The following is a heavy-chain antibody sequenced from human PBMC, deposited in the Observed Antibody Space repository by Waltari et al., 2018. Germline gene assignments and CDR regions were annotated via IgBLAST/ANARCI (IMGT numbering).Heavy chain of an antibody. CDR2: ISSSSSNI. CDR1: GFTFSSFS. J-gene: IGHJ4*02. CDR3: ARDGAYSSAY. V-gene: IGHV3-48*01. Sequence: EVQLVESGGGLVQPGGSLRLSCAASGFTFSSFSMNWVRQAPGKGRQWVSYISSSSSNIYYADYVKGRFTISRDNAKNSLYLQMNSLRAEDTAVYYCARDGAYSSAYWGQGTLVTVSS. D-gene: IGHD6-25*01.